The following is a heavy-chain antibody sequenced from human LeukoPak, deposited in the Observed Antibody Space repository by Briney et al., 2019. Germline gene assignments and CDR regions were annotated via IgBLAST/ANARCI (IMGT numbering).Heavy chain of an antibody. V-gene: IGHV4-39*01. CDR3: ARHLAMVRGENGFDP. CDR1: GGSISSSIYY. D-gene: IGHD3-10*01. J-gene: IGHJ5*02. CDR2: IYYSGST. Sequence: SETLSLTCTVSGGSISSSIYYWGWIRQPPGKGLEWIGSIYYSGSTYYNPSLKSRVTISVDTSKNQFSLKLSSVTAADTAVYYCARHLAMVRGENGFDPWGQRTLVTVSS.